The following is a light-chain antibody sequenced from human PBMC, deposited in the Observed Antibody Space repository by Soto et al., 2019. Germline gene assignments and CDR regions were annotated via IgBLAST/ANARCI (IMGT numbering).Light chain of an antibody. J-gene: IGKJ3*01. CDR3: QQYCSSFT. Sequence: EIVLTQSPGTLSLSPGERATLSCRASQSVSSSYLAWYQQKPGQAPRLLIYGASSRATGIPYRFSGSGSGTDFTLTISRLEREDCAVYYCQQYCSSFTFGPGTKVDIK. CDR2: GAS. V-gene: IGKV3-20*01. CDR1: QSVSSSY.